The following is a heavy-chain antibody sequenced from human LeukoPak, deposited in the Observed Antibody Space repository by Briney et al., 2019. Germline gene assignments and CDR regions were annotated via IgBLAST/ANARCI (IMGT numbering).Heavy chain of an antibody. CDR1: GGSISSSSYY. Sequence: SETLSLTCAVSGGSISSSSYYWGWIRQPPGKGLEWIGSIYYSGSTYYNPSLKSRVTISVDTSKNQFSLKLSSVTAADTAVYYGARGPNYYDFLTDYFDYGGRGTLVTVSS. V-gene: IGHV4-39*07. D-gene: IGHD3-9*01. CDR3: ARGPNYYDFLTDYFDY. J-gene: IGHJ4*02. CDR2: IYYSGST.